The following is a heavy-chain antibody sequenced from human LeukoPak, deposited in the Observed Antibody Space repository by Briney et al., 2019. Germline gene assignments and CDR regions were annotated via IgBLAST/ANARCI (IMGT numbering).Heavy chain of an antibody. CDR3: ARGRVLRYFDWTSTTGWFDP. J-gene: IGHJ5*02. CDR1: GYTFTSYG. Sequence: ASVKVSCKASGYTFTSYGISWVRQAPGQGLEWMGWISAYNGNTNYAQKPQGRVTMTTDTSTSTAYMELRSLRSDDTAVYYCARGRVLRYFDWTSTTGWFDPWGQGTLVTVSS. V-gene: IGHV1-18*01. CDR2: ISAYNGNT. D-gene: IGHD3-9*01.